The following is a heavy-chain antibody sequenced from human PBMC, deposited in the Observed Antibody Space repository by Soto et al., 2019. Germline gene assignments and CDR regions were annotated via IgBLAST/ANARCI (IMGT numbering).Heavy chain of an antibody. CDR1: GGSFSGYY. CDR2: INHSGST. D-gene: IGHD5-18*01. J-gene: IGHJ5*02. V-gene: IGHV4-34*01. CDR3: ARKYTYGPTLNWFEP. Sequence: PSETLSLTCAVYGGSFSGYYWSWIRQPPGRGLEWIGEINHSGSTYYNPSLKSRVTISVDTSKNQFSLTLSSVTAADTALYFCARKYTYGPTLNWFEPWGQGTLVTVSS.